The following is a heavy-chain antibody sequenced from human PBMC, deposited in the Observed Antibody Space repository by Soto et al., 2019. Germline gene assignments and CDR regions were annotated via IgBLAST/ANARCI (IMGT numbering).Heavy chain of an antibody. J-gene: IGHJ4*02. Sequence: VASVKVSCKASGYTFTSYDINWVRQAPGQGLEWVGWINPTSEYKAHEQKFQGRVTLTREISTATAYMELSALTSADTPVYFCARHVHPRYSSDWGPGTQVTASS. CDR3: ARHVHPRYSSD. D-gene: IGHD2-15*01. V-gene: IGHV1-8*01. CDR2: INPTSEYK. CDR1: GYTFTSYD.